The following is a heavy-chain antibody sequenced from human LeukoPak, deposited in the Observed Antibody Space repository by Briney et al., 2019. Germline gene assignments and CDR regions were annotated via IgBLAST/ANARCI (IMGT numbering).Heavy chain of an antibody. D-gene: IGHD5-18*01. CDR1: GFTFSSYA. CDR3: AKESDSGGYTANFDY. Sequence: PGGSLRLSCAASGFTFSSYAMSWVRQAPGKGLEWASAISGSGGSTYYADSVKGRFTISRDNSKNTLYLQMNSLRAEDTAVYYCAKESDSGGYTANFDYWGQGTLVTVSS. J-gene: IGHJ4*02. V-gene: IGHV3-23*01. CDR2: ISGSGGST.